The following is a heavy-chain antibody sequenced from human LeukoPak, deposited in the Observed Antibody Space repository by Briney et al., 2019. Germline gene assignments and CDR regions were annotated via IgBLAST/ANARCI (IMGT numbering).Heavy chain of an antibody. D-gene: IGHD2-15*01. CDR1: GGSFRGYY. CDR2: INHSGST. V-gene: IGHV4-34*01. J-gene: IGHJ5*02. Sequence: SETLSLTCAVYGGSFRGYYWSWIRQPPGKGLEWIGEINHSGSTNYNPSLKSRVTISVDTSKNQFSLKLSSVTAADTAVYYCARGRRRYCSGGSCYSVNWFDPWGQGTLVTVSS. CDR3: ARGRRRYCSGGSCYSVNWFDP.